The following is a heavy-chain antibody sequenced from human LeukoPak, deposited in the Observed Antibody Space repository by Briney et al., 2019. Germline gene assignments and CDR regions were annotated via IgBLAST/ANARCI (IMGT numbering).Heavy chain of an antibody. Sequence: GGSLRLSCAASGFTFSSYAMGWVRQAPGKGLEWVSAISGGGGSTYYADSVKGRFTISRDNSKNTLYLQMNSLRAEDTAVYYCAQVTCPGVSCPNYYYGMDVWGQGTTVTVSS. D-gene: IGHD2-8*02. CDR2: ISGGGGST. CDR1: GFTFSSYA. J-gene: IGHJ6*02. V-gene: IGHV3-23*01. CDR3: AQVTCPGVSCPNYYYGMDV.